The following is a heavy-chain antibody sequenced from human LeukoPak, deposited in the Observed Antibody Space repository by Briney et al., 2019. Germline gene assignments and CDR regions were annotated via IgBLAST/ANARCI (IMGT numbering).Heavy chain of an antibody. CDR1: GFSLSTRGVG. Sequence: SGPTLVKPTQTLTLTCTFSGFSLSTRGVGVGWIRQPPGKALEWLALVYWDDDKRYSPSLKSRLTITKDTSRNQVVLTMTNMDPVDTATYYCAHRRPTNWFDPWGQGTLVTVSS. J-gene: IGHJ5*02. CDR3: AHRRPTNWFDP. CDR2: VYWDDDK. V-gene: IGHV2-5*02.